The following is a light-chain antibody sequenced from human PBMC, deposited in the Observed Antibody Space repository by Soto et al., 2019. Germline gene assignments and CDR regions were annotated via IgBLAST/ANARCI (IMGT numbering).Light chain of an antibody. J-gene: IGKJ2*01. V-gene: IGKV3-11*01. CDR3: RQRSNWPRT. CDR2: DAS. Sequence: EIVLTQSPATLSLSPGERATLSCRASQSVSSYLAWYQQKPGQAPRLLIYDASNRAFGIPARLSGSGSGTDFTLTISSLEPEDFAVYYCRQRSNWPRTFGQGTMLEIK. CDR1: QSVSSY.